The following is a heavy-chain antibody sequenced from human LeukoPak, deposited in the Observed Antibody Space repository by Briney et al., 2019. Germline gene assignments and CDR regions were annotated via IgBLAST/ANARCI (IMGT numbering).Heavy chain of an antibody. Sequence: PSETLSLTCTVSGGSISSYYWSWIRQPPGKGLEWIGYIYYSGSTNYNPSLKSRVTISVDTSKNQFSLKLSSVTAADTAVYYCARERGDYYYGMDVWGQGTTVTVSS. CDR2: IYYSGST. CDR3: ARERGDYYYGMDV. CDR1: GGSISSYY. J-gene: IGHJ6*02. V-gene: IGHV4-59*01.